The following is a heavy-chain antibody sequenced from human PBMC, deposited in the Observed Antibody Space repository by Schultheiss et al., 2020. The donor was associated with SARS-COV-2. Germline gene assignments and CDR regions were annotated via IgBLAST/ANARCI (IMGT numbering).Heavy chain of an antibody. J-gene: IGHJ6*02. CDR1: GGSFSGYY. CDR2: IYYSGST. D-gene: IGHD1-26*01. CDR3: ARDRGPTRGYYYYGMDV. V-gene: IGHV4-59*01. Sequence: SETLSLTCAVYGGSFSGYYWSWIRQPPGKGLEWIGYIYYSGSTNYNPSLKSRVTISVDTSKNQFSLKLSSVTAADTAVYYCARDRGPTRGYYYYGMDVWGQGTTVTVSS.